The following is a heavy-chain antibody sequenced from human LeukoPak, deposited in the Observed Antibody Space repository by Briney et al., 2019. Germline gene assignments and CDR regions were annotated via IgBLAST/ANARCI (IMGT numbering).Heavy chain of an antibody. CDR3: ARMGVNYVWGSYRWSPPGY. J-gene: IGHJ4*02. D-gene: IGHD3-16*02. Sequence: PGGPLRLSCAASGFTFSSYWMSWVRQAPGKGLEWVANIKQDGSEKYYVDSVKGRFTISRDNAKNSLYLQMNSLRAEDTAVYYCARMGVNYVWGSYRWSPPGYWGQGTLVTVSS. V-gene: IGHV3-7*01. CDR2: IKQDGSEK. CDR1: GFTFSSYW.